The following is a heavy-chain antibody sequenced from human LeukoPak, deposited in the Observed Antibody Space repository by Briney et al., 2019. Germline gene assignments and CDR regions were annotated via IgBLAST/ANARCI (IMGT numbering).Heavy chain of an antibody. D-gene: IGHD4-23*01. CDR3: ARGPDYGGNFDY. Sequence: PSETLSLTCTVSGGSISSYYWSWIRQPPGKGLEWIGYIYYSGSTNYNPSLKSRVTISVDTSKNQFSLKLSSVTAADTAVYYCARGPDYGGNFDYWGQGTLVTVSS. CDR2: IYYSGST. J-gene: IGHJ4*02. V-gene: IGHV4-59*01. CDR1: GGSISSYY.